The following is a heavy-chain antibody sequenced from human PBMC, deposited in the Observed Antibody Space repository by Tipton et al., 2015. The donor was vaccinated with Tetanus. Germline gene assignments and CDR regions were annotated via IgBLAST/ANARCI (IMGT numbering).Heavy chain of an antibody. CDR1: GFTVSSNY. J-gene: IGHJ5*01. CDR2: ISYSSTSI. Sequence: SLRLSCAVSGFTVSSNYIGWVRQAPGKGLEWVSYISYSSTSIYYADSVKGRFVVSRDNAKNSLYLQMNTLRDDDTAVYYCARRGEARANWFDSWGQGTLVTVSS. V-gene: IGHV3-48*02. D-gene: IGHD2-21*01. CDR3: ARRGEARANWFDS.